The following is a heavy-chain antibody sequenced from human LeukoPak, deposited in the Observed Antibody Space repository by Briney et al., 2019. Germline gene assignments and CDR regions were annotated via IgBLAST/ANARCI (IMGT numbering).Heavy chain of an antibody. CDR2: ISGSRGSAGST. CDR1: GFTFSSYA. CDR3: AKDQKNYYDNTGLDY. Sequence: GGSLRLSCAASGFTFSSYAMSWVRQAPGKGLEWVSAISGSRGSAGSTYYADSVKGRFTISRDNSKNTLYLQMSSLRAEDTAVYYCAKDQKNYYDNTGLDYWGQGTLVTVSS. J-gene: IGHJ4*02. D-gene: IGHD3-22*01. V-gene: IGHV3-23*01.